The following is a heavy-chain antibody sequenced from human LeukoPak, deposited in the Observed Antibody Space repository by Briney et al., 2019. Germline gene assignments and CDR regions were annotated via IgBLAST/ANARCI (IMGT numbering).Heavy chain of an antibody. CDR1: GFTFSTYA. CDR2: ISYDGSSK. V-gene: IGHV3-30*04. Sequence: GGSLRLSCAASGFTFSTYAMHWVRQAPGKGLEWVAVISYDGSSKYYAGSVKGRFTISRDNSKNTLYLQMNSLRADDTALYYCAKDLRLSVGTSPFDYWGQGTLVTVSS. J-gene: IGHJ4*02. CDR3: AKDLRLSVGTSPFDY. D-gene: IGHD4-23*01.